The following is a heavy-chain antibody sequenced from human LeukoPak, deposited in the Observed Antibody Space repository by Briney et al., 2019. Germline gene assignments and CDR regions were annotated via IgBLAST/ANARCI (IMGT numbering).Heavy chain of an antibody. D-gene: IGHD3-3*01. CDR2: ISSSSSYI. Sequence: GGSLRLSCAASGFTFSSYSMNWVRQAPGKGLEWVSSISSSSSYIYYADSVKGRFTISRDNAKNSLYLQMNSLRAEDTAVYYCATRVRSGIDYWGQGTLVTVSS. CDR3: ATRVRSGIDY. V-gene: IGHV3-21*01. J-gene: IGHJ4*02. CDR1: GFTFSSYS.